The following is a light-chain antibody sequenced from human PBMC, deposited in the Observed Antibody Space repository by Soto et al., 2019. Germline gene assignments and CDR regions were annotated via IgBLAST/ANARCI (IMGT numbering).Light chain of an antibody. J-gene: IGLJ1*01. CDR2: DVS. V-gene: IGLV2-14*01. CDR1: SSDVGDYNY. CDR3: SSYTNINTRACV. Sequence: QSVLAQPASVSGSPGQSITISCTGTSSDVGDYNYVSWYQQHPGKAPKLMIYDVSNRPSGVSNRFSGSKSGNTASLTISGLQAEDEADYYCSSYTNINTRACVFGTGTKVTVL.